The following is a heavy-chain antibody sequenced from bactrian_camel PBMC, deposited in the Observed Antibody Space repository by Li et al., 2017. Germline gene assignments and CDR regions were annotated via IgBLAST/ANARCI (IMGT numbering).Heavy chain of an antibody. J-gene: IGHJ4*01. CDR1: GFRFSNSA. D-gene: IGHD1*01. CDR3: VTYIWNVYNY. CDR2: INAGGDSP. Sequence: DVQLVESGGGLVQPGGSLGLSCAASGFRFSNSAMSWVRQAPGKGLEWVSGINAGGDSPYYADAVEGRFTISRDNAKNTLYLQLNSLKTEDTAMYYCVTYIWNVYNYWGQGTQVTVS. V-gene: IGHV3S31*01.